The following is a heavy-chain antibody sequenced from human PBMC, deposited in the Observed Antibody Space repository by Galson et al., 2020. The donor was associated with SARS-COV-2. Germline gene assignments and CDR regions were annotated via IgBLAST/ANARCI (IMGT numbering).Heavy chain of an antibody. CDR1: GTSISGCSYS. CDR2: ISHSGGT. V-gene: IGHV4-30-2*01. CDR3: ARLHYGEYAPEAFDI. J-gene: IGHJ3*02. D-gene: IGHD4-17*01. Sequence: SETLSLTCAVSGTSISGCSYSWNWLRQPPGQGLEWIGYISHSGGTYYNPSLKSRVTISGDRSKNQFSLRLSSVTAVDAAVYFCARLHYGEYAPEAFDIWGPGTRVTVAS.